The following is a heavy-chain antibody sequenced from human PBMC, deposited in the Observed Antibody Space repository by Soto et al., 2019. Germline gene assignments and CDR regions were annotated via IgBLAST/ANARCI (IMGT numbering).Heavy chain of an antibody. V-gene: IGHV4-34*01. CDR2: INHSGST. D-gene: IGHD6-13*01. J-gene: IGHJ4*02. CDR1: GGSFSGYY. CDR3: AGGEREASAAAVDFDY. Sequence: PSETLSLTCAVYGGSFSGYYWSWIRQPPGKGLEWIGEINHSGSTNYNPSLKSRVTISVDTSKNQFSLKLSSVTAADTAVYYCAGGEREASAAAVDFDYWGQGTLVTVS.